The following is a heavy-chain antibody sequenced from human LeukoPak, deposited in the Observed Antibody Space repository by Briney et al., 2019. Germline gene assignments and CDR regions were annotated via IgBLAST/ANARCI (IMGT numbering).Heavy chain of an antibody. J-gene: IGHJ4*02. D-gene: IGHD3-22*01. CDR3: ARGPRGYPGY. Sequence: ASVKVSCKASGYTFTSYYMHWVRQAPGQGLEWMGIINPSGGSTSYAQKFQGRLTIPRDTSTSTAYMELSSLSADDTAVYYCARGPRGYPGYWGQGPLVTVSS. CDR2: INPSGGST. CDR1: GYTFTSYY. V-gene: IGHV1-46*01.